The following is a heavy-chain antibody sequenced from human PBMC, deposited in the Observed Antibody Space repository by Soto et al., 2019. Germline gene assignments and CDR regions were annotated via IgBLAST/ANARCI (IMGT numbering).Heavy chain of an antibody. Sequence: QVQLVQSGAEVKKPGASVKVSCKASGYTFTSYDINWVRQATGQGLEWMGWMNPNSGNTGYAQKFQGRVNMTRNTSISTAYMELSSLRSEDTAVYYCARLSSYDFWSGYYTDYYYYMDVWGKGTTVTVSS. J-gene: IGHJ6*03. CDR2: MNPNSGNT. V-gene: IGHV1-8*01. CDR1: GYTFTSYD. CDR3: ARLSSYDFWSGYYTDYYYYMDV. D-gene: IGHD3-3*01.